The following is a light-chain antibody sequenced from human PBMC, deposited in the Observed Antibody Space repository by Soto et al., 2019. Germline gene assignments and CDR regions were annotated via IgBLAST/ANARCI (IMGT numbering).Light chain of an antibody. CDR3: QQRSNWPLT. V-gene: IGKV3-15*01. CDR1: QSVSDY. J-gene: IGKJ4*01. CDR2: GAS. Sequence: ETLMTQSPATLSVSPGERATLSCRASQSVSDYLAWYQQRPGQAPRLLIFGASTRATGFPARFSGSGSGTEFTLTISSLQSEDFAVYYCQQRSNWPLTFGGGTKVDIK.